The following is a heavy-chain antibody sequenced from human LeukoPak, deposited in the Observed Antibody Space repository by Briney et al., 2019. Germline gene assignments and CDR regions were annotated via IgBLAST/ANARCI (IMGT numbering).Heavy chain of an antibody. J-gene: IGHJ4*02. CDR2: ISYDGSNK. D-gene: IGHD3-10*01. CDR3: ASSSIRGVLKASLDY. Sequence: GGSLRLSCAASGFTFSSYAMHWVRQAPGKGLEWVAVISYDGSNKYYADSVKGRFTISRDNSKNTLYLQMNSLRAEDTAAYYCASSSIRGVLKASLDYWGQGTLATVSS. CDR1: GFTFSSYA. V-gene: IGHV3-30*04.